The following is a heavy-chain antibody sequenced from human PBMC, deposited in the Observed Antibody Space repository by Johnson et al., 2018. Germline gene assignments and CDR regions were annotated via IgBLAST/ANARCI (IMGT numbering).Heavy chain of an antibody. CDR1: GFTFDDYV. V-gene: IGHV3-43*01. CDR3: TKTHSSGWGMDV. J-gene: IGHJ6*02. Sequence: EVQLVETGGVVVQXGGSLRLSCAASGFTFDDYVMHWVRQAPGKGLEWVSLISWDGTSAYYADSMKGRFTISRDNSKNSLYLQMSSLRTEDTALYYCTKTHSSGWGMDVWGQGTTVTVSS. D-gene: IGHD6-19*01. CDR2: ISWDGTSA.